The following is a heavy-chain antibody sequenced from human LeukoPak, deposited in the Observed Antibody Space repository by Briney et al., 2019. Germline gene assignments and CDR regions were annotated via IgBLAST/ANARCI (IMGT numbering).Heavy chain of an antibody. D-gene: IGHD2-2*01. CDR2: INHSGST. Sequence: PSETLSLTCAVYGGSFSGYYWSWIRQPPGKGLEWIGEINHSGSTNYNPSLKSRVTISVDTSKNQFSLKLSSVTAADTAVYYCATLYCSSTSCYPDYYYMDVWGKGTTVTVSS. CDR3: ATLYCSSTSCYPDYYYMDV. V-gene: IGHV4-34*01. CDR1: GGSFSGYY. J-gene: IGHJ6*03.